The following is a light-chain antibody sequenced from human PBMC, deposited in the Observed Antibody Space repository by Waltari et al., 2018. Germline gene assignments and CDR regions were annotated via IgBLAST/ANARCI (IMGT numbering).Light chain of an antibody. Sequence: EIVLTQSPATLSLSPGERATLSCRASQTVRSFLAWYQQKPGQAPRLLIFDASSRAPGIPAKFRGSGSVTDFTLTVSNLEPEDFAVYYCLQRSNWPYTFGQGTRVEIK. J-gene: IGKJ2*01. CDR3: LQRSNWPYT. V-gene: IGKV3-11*01. CDR2: DAS. CDR1: QTVRSF.